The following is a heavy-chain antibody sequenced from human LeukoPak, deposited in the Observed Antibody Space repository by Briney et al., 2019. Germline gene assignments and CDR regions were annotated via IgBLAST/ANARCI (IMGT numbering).Heavy chain of an antibody. D-gene: IGHD3-22*01. J-gene: IGHJ3*02. Sequence: SETLSLTCTVSGGSISSYYWSWIRQPAGKGLEWIGLIYTSGSTNYNPSLKSRVTMSVDTSKNQFSLKLSSVTAADTAVYYCARDTYYYDSPDAFDIWGQGTMVTVSS. CDR2: IYTSGST. CDR3: ARDTYYYDSPDAFDI. V-gene: IGHV4-4*07. CDR1: GGSISSYY.